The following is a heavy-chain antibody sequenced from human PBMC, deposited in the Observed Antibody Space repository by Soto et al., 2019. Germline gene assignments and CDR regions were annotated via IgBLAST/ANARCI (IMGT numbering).Heavy chain of an antibody. V-gene: IGHV3-23*01. CDR3: AKWHTYNYDSLAFSGFDC. D-gene: IGHD3-16*01. CDR1: GFPFSSYA. CDR2: ISGGDGSP. Sequence: VSLRLSSVAAGFPFSSYAMTWVRQAPGKGLEWVSAISGGDGSPSYADSVKGRFTISRDNSKNTLYLHMNSLRADDTAAYYCAKWHTYNYDSLAFSGFDCWGQGTQVTVSS. J-gene: IGHJ4*02.